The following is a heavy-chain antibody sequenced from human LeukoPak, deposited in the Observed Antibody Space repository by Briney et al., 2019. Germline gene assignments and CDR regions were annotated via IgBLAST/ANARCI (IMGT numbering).Heavy chain of an antibody. CDR1: GGSFSGYY. V-gene: IGHV4-34*01. D-gene: IGHD2-21*02. CDR2: INHSGST. CDR3: ARGTRDSPAYYGMDV. J-gene: IGHJ6*02. Sequence: PSETLSLTCAVYGGSFSGYYWSWIRQPPGKGLEWIGEINHSGSTNYNPSLKSRVTISVDTSKNQFSLKLSSVTAADTAVYYCARGTRDSPAYYGMDVWGQGTTVTVSS.